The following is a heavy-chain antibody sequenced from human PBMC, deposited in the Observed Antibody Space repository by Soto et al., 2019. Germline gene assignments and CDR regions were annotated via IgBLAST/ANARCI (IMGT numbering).Heavy chain of an antibody. J-gene: IGHJ4*02. CDR3: ARDLQSSGWFDY. Sequence: GGSLRLSCAASGFTFSSYAMHWVRQAPGKGLEWVAVISYDGSNKYYADSVKGRFTISRDNSKNTLYLQMNSLRAEDTAVYYCARDLQSSGWFDYWGQGTLVTVSS. V-gene: IGHV3-30-3*01. CDR2: ISYDGSNK. CDR1: GFTFSSYA. D-gene: IGHD6-19*01.